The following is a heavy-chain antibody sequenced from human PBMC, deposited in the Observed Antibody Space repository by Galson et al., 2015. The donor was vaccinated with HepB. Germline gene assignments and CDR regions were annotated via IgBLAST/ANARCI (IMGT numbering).Heavy chain of an antibody. V-gene: IGHV1-46*01. CDR1: GYTFTSYY. CDR2: INPSGGST. Sequence: SVKVSCKASGYTFTSYYMHWVRQAPGQGLEWMGIINPSGGSTSYAQKFQGRVTMTRDTSTSTVYMELSSLRSEDTAVYYCAREGHKPGIAASRPIYFDYWGQGTLVTVSS. D-gene: IGHD6-13*01. CDR3: AREGHKPGIAASRPIYFDY. J-gene: IGHJ4*02.